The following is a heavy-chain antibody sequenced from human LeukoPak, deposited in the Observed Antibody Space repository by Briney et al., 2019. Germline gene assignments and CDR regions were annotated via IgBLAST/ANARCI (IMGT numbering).Heavy chain of an antibody. CDR3: ASQTNWGPSNYFDY. J-gene: IGHJ4*02. CDR1: GGSISSGGYY. D-gene: IGHD7-27*01. CDR2: IYYSGST. Sequence: PSETLSLTCTVSGGSISSGGYYWSWIRQHPGKGLEWIGYIYYSGSTYYNPSLKSRVTISVDTSKNQFSLKLSSVTAADTAVYYCASQTNWGPSNYFDYWGQGTLVTVSS. V-gene: IGHV4-31*03.